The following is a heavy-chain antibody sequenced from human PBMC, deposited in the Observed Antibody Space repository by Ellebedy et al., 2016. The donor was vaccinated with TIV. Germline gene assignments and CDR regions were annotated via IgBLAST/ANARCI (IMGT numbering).Heavy chain of an antibody. CDR2: IYHSGST. CDR1: GASISSYY. J-gene: IGHJ4*02. CDR3: ARHSSEYSSGWYCDY. Sequence: MPSETLSLTCTVSGASISSYYWSWIRQPPGKGLEWIGYIYHSGSTNYNPSLKSRVTISVDTSKNQFSLKLSSVTAADTAVYYCARHSSEYSSGWYCDYWGQGTLVTVSS. V-gene: IGHV4-59*08. D-gene: IGHD6-19*01.